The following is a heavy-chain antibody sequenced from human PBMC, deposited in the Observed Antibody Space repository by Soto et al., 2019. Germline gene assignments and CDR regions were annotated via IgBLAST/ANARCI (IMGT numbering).Heavy chain of an antibody. J-gene: IGHJ4*02. CDR3: ASDSSGTRAFDY. CDR1: GFTFSSYD. D-gene: IGHD3-22*01. CDR2: IGTAGDT. V-gene: IGHV3-13*01. Sequence: GGSLRLSCAASGFTFSSYDMHWVRQATGKGLEWVSAIGTAGDTYYPGSVKGRFTISRENAKNSLYLQMNSLRAEDTAVYYCASDSSGTRAFDYWGQGTLVTVSS.